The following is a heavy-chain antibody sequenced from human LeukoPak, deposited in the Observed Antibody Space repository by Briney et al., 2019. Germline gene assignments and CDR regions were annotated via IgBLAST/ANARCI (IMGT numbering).Heavy chain of an antibody. Sequence: GASVKVSCKASGYTFNGYYMHWVRQAPGQGLEWMGWINPNSGGTNYAQKFQGRVTITRDTSISTAYMELSRLRSDDTAVYYCARAPGYCSGGSCSYYYYYYMDVWGKGTTVTISS. V-gene: IGHV1-2*02. D-gene: IGHD2-15*01. CDR1: GYTFNGYY. CDR3: ARAPGYCSGGSCSYYYYYYMDV. CDR2: INPNSGGT. J-gene: IGHJ6*03.